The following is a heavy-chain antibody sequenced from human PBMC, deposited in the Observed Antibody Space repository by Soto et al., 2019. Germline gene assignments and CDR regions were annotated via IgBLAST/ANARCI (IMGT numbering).Heavy chain of an antibody. J-gene: IGHJ4*02. CDR1: GYMFPIYH. CDR3: ASRDSHGQLGF. D-gene: IGHD2-21*02. CDR2: IDPSASRT. V-gene: IGHV5-10-1*01. Sequence: PGQPWKISCEASGYMFPIYHNSWVRQMPGKGLEWVGKIDPSASRTMYRPSSRARITISVDKSINTAYLEWCRLKASDTSMYYCASRDSHGQLGFWAQRTYDLVS.